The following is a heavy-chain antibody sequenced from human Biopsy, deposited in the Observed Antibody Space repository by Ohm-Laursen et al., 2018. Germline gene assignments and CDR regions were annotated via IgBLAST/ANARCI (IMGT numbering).Heavy chain of an antibody. Sequence: SQTLSLTCAVNGESSSGYFWNWIRQPPGKGLEWIGEINQSGSTKYNPSLKRRATLSGDSSNSQFSLRLTSVTAADTAIYYCARGSGYFKLDVWGQGTTVTVSS. D-gene: IGHD5-12*01. J-gene: IGHJ6*02. CDR3: ARGSGYFKLDV. V-gene: IGHV4-34*01. CDR2: INQSGST. CDR1: GESSSGYF.